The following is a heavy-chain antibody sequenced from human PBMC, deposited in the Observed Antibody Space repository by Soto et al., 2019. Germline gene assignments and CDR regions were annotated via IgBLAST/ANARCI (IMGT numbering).Heavy chain of an antibody. Sequence: QGQLVQSGAEVKKPGASVKVSCKASGDNFTNDSIHWVRQAPGQSLEWMGWITAVNGDTEYSQTFEGRVSITRVTSANTVYMELSSLRDDDTAVYFCARVRGEDCGSKSCYLFYLYHGMDVWGQGTTVTVSS. J-gene: IGHJ6*02. CDR3: ARVRGEDCGSKSCYLFYLYHGMDV. D-gene: IGHD2-2*01. CDR2: ITAVNGDT. CDR1: GDNFTNDS. V-gene: IGHV1-3*01.